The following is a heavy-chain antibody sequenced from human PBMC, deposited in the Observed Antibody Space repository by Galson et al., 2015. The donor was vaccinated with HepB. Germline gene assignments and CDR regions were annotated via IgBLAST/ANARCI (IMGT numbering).Heavy chain of an antibody. CDR2: ISYDGSNK. CDR1: GFTFSSYA. CDR3: ASLIAYSSSDRSGNAFDI. Sequence: SLRLSCAASGFTFSSYAMHWVRQAPGKGLEWVAVISYDGSNKYYADSVKGRFTISRDNSKNTLYLQMNSLRAEDTAVYYCASLIAYSSSDRSGNAFDIWGQGTMVTVSS. D-gene: IGHD6-6*01. J-gene: IGHJ3*02. V-gene: IGHV3-30-3*01.